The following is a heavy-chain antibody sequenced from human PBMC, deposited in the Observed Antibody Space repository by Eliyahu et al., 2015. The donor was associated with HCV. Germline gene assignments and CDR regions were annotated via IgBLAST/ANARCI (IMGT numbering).Heavy chain of an antibody. J-gene: IGHJ6*02. V-gene: IGHV3-73*02. CDR2: IRSKANSYAT. CDR1: GFXFXGSA. D-gene: IGHD5-18*01. CDR3: TRRGAVDTDYYYYYGMDV. Sequence: EVQLVESGGGLVQPGGSLKLSCAASGFXFXGSAXXWVRQASGKGLEWVGRIRSKANSYATAYAASVKGRFTISRDDSKNTAYLQMNSLKTEDTAVYYCTRRGAVDTDYYYYYGMDVWGQGTTVTVSS.